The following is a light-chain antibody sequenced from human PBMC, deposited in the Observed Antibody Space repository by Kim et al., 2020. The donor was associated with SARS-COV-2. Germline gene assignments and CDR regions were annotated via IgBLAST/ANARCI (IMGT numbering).Light chain of an antibody. CDR2: YDS. CDR1: NIGDKS. J-gene: IGLJ2*01. V-gene: IGLV3-21*04. Sequence: APGETASMTCGGNNIGDKSVHWYQQKPGQAPVLVISYDSDRPSGIPERFSGSNSGNTATLIISRVEAGDEADYYCHLWDSSSDHVVFGGGTQLTVL. CDR3: HLWDSSSDHVV.